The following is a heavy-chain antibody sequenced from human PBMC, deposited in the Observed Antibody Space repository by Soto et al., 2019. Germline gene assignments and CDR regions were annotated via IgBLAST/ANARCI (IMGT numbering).Heavy chain of an antibody. CDR3: AMSIVVVTAADY. V-gene: IGHV1-3*01. J-gene: IGHJ4*02. D-gene: IGHD2-21*02. CDR1: GYTFTSYA. Sequence: QVQLVQSGAEVKKPGASVKVSCKASGYTFTSYAMHWVRQAPGQRLEWMGWINVGNGNTKYSQKLQGRVTITRDTAASTVDMELSSLRSADTAVYYCAMSIVVVTAADYWGQGSLVTVSS. CDR2: INVGNGNT.